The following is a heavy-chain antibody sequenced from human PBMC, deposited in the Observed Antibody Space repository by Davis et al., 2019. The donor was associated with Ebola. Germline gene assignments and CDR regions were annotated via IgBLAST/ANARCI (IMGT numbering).Heavy chain of an antibody. CDR3: ARVRAYDNTGGPADY. D-gene: IGHD3-22*01. CDR2: IYLGVST. CDR1: GASISNYF. J-gene: IGHJ4*02. V-gene: IGHV4-59*01. Sequence: PSETLSLTCSVSGASISNYFWSWIRQPPGKGLEWIGYIYLGVSTDYNPSLRGRVTISGDTSTNQFSLELKSVTAADTAVYYCARVRAYDNTGGPADYWGQGALVTVSS.